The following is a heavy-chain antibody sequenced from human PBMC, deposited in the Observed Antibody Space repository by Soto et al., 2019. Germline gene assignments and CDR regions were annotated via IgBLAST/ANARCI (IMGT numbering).Heavy chain of an antibody. D-gene: IGHD1-1*01. CDR2: IYSDYST. V-gene: IGHV3-53*04. Sequence: EVQLVESGGDLVQPGGSLRLSCEASGLSVKSNYMTWFRQAPGKGLEWVSVIYSDYSTFYADSVKGRFTISRHNSKNTLYPQMNSLSVEDTPIYYCARLNNWNGQRAFDICGQGTMVTVSS. CDR1: GLSVKSNY. J-gene: IGHJ3*02. CDR3: ARLNNWNGQRAFDI.